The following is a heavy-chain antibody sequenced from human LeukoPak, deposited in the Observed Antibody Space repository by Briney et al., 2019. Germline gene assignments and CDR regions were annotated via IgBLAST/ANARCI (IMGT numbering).Heavy chain of an antibody. CDR2: VNPNSGDT. CDR3: ARGMTKYYDNSGSDY. D-gene: IGHD6-19*01. J-gene: IGHJ4*02. CDR1: GYTFVAHY. Sequence: ASVKVSCKASGYTFVAHYMHWVRQAPGQGLEWMGWVNPNSGDTNYALKFLARVTMTRDTSINTAYMELSRLRSDDTAVFYCARGMTKYYDNSGSDYWGQGSLVTVSS. V-gene: IGHV1-2*02.